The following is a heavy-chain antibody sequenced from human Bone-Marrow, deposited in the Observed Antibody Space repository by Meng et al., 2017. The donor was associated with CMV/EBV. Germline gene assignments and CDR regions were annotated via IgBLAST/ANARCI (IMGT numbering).Heavy chain of an antibody. CDR3: ASPNYYGDGMDV. Sequence: ASVKVSCKASGYTFTRDDVNWVRQATGQGLEWMGWMNPNSGNTGYAQKFQGRVTMTRNTSISTAYMELSSLRSEDTAVYYCASPNYYGDGMDVWGQGTTVTVSS. J-gene: IGHJ6*02. CDR2: MNPNSGNT. V-gene: IGHV1-8*01. D-gene: IGHD3-10*01. CDR1: GYTFTRDD.